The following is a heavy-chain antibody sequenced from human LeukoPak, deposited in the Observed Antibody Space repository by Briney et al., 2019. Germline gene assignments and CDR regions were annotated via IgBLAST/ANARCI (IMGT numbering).Heavy chain of an antibody. J-gene: IGHJ4*02. D-gene: IGHD1-26*01. V-gene: IGHV1-24*01. Sequence: ASAKVSCKVSGYTLTELSMHWVRQAPGKGLEWMGGFDPEDGETIYAQKFQGRVTMTEDTSTDTAYMELSSLRSEDTAVYYCATVAYSGSYFDYWGQGTLVTVSS. CDR3: ATVAYSGSYFDY. CDR2: FDPEDGET. CDR1: GYTLTELS.